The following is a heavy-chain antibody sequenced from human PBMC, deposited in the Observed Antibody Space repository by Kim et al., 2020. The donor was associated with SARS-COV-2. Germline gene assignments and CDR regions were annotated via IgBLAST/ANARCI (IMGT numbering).Heavy chain of an antibody. J-gene: IGHJ4*02. CDR2: ISSGGGVA. V-gene: IGHV3-23*01. D-gene: IGHD2-21*01. Sequence: GGSLRLSCAASGFTFSDFAMAWVRQAPGKGLEWLATISSGGGVAYYADSIKGRLTISRDNSKKTVHLEINRLRVEDTARYYCAKVFGFLTVIPFDHWDQG. CDR3: AKVFGFLTVIPFDH. CDR1: GFTFSDFA.